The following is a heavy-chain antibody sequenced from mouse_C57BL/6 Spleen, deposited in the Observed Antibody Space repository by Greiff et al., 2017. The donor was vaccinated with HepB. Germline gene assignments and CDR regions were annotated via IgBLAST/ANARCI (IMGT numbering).Heavy chain of an antibody. CDR1: GFTFSDYG. V-gene: IGHV5-17*01. CDR3: ASWARDYFDY. Sequence: EVMLVESGGGLVKPGGSLKLSCAASGFTFSDYGMHWVRQAPEKGLEWVAYISSGSSTIYYADTVKGRFTISRDNAKNTLFLQMTSLRSEDTAMYYCASWARDYFDYWGQGTTLTVSS. J-gene: IGHJ2*01. D-gene: IGHD4-1*01. CDR2: ISSGSSTI.